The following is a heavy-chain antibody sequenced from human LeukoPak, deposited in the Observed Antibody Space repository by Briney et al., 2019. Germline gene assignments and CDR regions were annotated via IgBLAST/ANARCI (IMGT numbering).Heavy chain of an antibody. CDR2: ISGSGSTK. CDR1: AITFSDYY. D-gene: IGHD2-8*01. J-gene: IGHJ4*02. V-gene: IGHV3-11*01. Sequence: GGSLRLSCVASAITFSDYYMSWIRQATGKGLEWVSYISGSGSTKYYADSVKGRFTLSRDNAKNSLYLQMNSLRAEDTAVYYCARGGYCSNVVCYTSRSLDYWGQGTLVTVSS. CDR3: ARGGYCSNVVCYTSRSLDY.